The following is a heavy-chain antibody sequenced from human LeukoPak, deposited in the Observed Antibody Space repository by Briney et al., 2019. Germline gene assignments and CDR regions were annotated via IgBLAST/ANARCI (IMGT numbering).Heavy chain of an antibody. CDR3: ARVVVYDYYYYYYMDV. V-gene: IGHV1-18*01. Sequence: ASVKVSCKASGYTFTSYAMNWVRQAPGQGLEWMGWISAYNGNTNYAQKLQGRVTMTTDTSTSTAYMELRSLRSDDTAVYYCARVVVYDYYYYYYMDVWGKGTTVTISS. D-gene: IGHD2-21*01. J-gene: IGHJ6*03. CDR2: ISAYNGNT. CDR1: GYTFTSYA.